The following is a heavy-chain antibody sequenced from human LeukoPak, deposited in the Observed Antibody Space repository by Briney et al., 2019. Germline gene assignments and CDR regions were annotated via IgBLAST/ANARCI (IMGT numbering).Heavy chain of an antibody. V-gene: IGHV4-61*02. J-gene: IGHJ3*02. D-gene: IGHD5-12*01. CDR2: IYTGGST. CDR3: AYRGYSGYDRVDI. CDR1: GGSISSGSYY. Sequence: PSETLSLTCTVSGGSISSGSYYWSWIRQPAGKGLEWIGRIYTGGSTNYNPSLKSRVTISVDTSKNQFSLKLSSVTAADTAVYYCAYRGYSGYDRVDIWGQGTMVTVSS.